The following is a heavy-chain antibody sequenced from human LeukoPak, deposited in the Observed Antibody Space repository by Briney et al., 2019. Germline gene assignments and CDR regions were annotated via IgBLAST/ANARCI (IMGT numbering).Heavy chain of an antibody. CDR3: VKDCSRDWNGHWFDS. Sequence: GGSLRLSCSASGFTFNNYVMHWVRQAPGKGLEYVSATSSNGDTIYYTDSVKGRFTISRDNSKNTLSLQMSSLRAEDTAVYYCVKDCSRDWNGHWFDSWGQGTLVTVSS. CDR1: GFTFNNYV. CDR2: TSSNGDTI. J-gene: IGHJ5*01. D-gene: IGHD1-1*01. V-gene: IGHV3-64D*09.